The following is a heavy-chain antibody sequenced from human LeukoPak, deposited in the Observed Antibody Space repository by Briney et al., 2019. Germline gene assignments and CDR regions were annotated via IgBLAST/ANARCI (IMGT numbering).Heavy chain of an antibody. Sequence: PGGSLRLYCAASGFTFSFYAMHWVRQAPRQGLDWVSGISGSGQNTYYADSVKGRFTISRDNSKNTLYLQMNSLRAEDTAVYNCAKGYNYDTNGYFDYWGQRTLVTVSS. V-gene: IGHV3-23*01. D-gene: IGHD2-8*01. J-gene: IGHJ4*02. CDR2: ISGSGQNT. CDR1: GFTFSFYA. CDR3: AKGYNYDTNGYFDY.